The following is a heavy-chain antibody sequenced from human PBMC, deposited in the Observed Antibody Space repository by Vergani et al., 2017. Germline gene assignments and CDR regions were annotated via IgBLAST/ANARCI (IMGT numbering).Heavy chain of an antibody. CDR1: GFTFSSYS. CDR2: ISSSSSYI. J-gene: IGHJ3*02. Sequence: EVQLVESGGGLVKPGGSLRLSCAASGFTFSSYSMNWVRPAPGQGLEWVSSISSSSSYIYYADSVKGRFTISRDNAKNSLYLQMNSLRAEDTAVYYCARDDPDSSSWYRDAFDIWGQGTMVTVSS. V-gene: IGHV3-21*01. D-gene: IGHD6-13*01. CDR3: ARDDPDSSSWYRDAFDI.